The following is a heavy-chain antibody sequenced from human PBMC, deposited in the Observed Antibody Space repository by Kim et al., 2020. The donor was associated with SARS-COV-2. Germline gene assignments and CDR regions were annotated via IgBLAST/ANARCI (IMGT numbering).Heavy chain of an antibody. Sequence: GGSLRLSCAASGFKFSDYYMTWIRQAPGTGLEWISTISGTTGSTDYADSVKGRFTISRDNAKNSLYLQMNSLRAEDTAVYYCAREVYYNSDYWGQGVLVTVSS. CDR1: GFKFSDYY. D-gene: IGHD2-8*01. V-gene: IGHV3-11*05. J-gene: IGHJ4*02. CDR2: ISGTTGST. CDR3: AREVYYNSDY.